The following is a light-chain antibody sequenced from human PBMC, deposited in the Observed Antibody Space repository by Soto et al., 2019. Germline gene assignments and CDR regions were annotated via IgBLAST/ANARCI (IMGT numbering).Light chain of an antibody. CDR2: EVS. CDR3: NSYTSSNTLV. Sequence: QSVLTQPASVSGSPGQSITISCTWTTSDVRGYNYVSWYQHHPGKAPKLMIFEVSNRPSGVSNRFSGSKSGNAASLSISGLQTEDEADYYCNSYTSSNTLVFGPGTKVTVL. J-gene: IGLJ1*01. V-gene: IGLV2-14*01. CDR1: TSDVRGYNY.